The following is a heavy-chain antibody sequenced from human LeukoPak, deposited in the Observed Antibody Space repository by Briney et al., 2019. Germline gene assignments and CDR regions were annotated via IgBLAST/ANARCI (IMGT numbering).Heavy chain of an antibody. CDR2: IFYSGTT. CDR3: ARDERSIVAAGTDWFDP. V-gene: IGHV4-39*02. D-gene: IGHD6-13*01. CDR1: GGSIITTDYY. J-gene: IGHJ5*02. Sequence: SETLSLTCTVSGGSIITTDYYWGWIRQPPGKGLEWIGTIFYSGTTFYNPSLKSRITMSVDTSKNQFSLKLSSVTAADTAVYYCARDERSIVAAGTDWFDPWGQGTLVTVSS.